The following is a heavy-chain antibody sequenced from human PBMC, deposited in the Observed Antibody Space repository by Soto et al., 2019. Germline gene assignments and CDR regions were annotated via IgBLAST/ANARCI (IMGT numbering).Heavy chain of an antibody. D-gene: IGHD3-9*01. CDR1: GFTVNSNY. V-gene: IGHV3-66*01. Sequence: EVQLVESGGGLVQPGGSLRLSCAASGFTVNSNYMSWVRQAPGKGLEWVSVIYSDGSTYYADSVQGRFIISRDNSNNTLYFPMNSLRAEDTAVYYCATLTKSDILTGFYPCWGQGTLVTVSS. CDR2: IYSDGST. CDR3: ATLTKSDILTGFYPC. J-gene: IGHJ4*02.